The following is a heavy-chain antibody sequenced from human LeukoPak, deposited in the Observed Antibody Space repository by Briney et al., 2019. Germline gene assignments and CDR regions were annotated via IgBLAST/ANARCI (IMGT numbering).Heavy chain of an antibody. CDR2: INRNGNT. CDR1: DEPFSGYY. J-gene: IGHJ6*03. CDR3: ARGVLDPSSYYYMDV. V-gene: IGHV4-34*01. D-gene: IGHD3/OR15-3a*01. Sequence: SETLSLTCAISDEPFSGYYWGWIRQPPGKGLELIGEINRNGNTDYNPSLKSRVSMSIDTSKNQFSLKLSSVTAADTAVYYCARGVLDPSSYYYMDVWGKGTTVTVSS.